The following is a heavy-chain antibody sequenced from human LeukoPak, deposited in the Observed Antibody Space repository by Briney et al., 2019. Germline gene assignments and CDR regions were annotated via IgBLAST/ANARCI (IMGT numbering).Heavy chain of an antibody. CDR3: AREASGSYFHH. Sequence: PGGSLRLSCAASGFIVSNNYMSWVHQAPGKGLEWVSVLHSGGSTYYADSVKGRFTISRDNSKNTVYLQMNRLRAEDTAVYYCAREASGSYFHHWGQGTLVTVSS. J-gene: IGHJ1*01. CDR1: GFIVSNNY. CDR2: LHSGGST. D-gene: IGHD1-26*01. V-gene: IGHV3-53*01.